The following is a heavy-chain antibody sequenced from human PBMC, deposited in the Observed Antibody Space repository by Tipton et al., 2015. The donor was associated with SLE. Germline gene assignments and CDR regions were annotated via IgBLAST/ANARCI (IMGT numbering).Heavy chain of an antibody. CDR3: ARGGYGDPFDY. CDR2: IYYSGST. Sequence: TLSLTCAVYGGSFSGYYWSWIRQPPGKGLEWIGYIYYSGSTNYNPSLKSRVTISVDTSKNQFSLKLSSVTAADTAVYYCARGGYGDPFDYWGQGTLVTVSS. D-gene: IGHD4-17*01. V-gene: IGHV4-59*01. J-gene: IGHJ4*02. CDR1: GGSFSGYY.